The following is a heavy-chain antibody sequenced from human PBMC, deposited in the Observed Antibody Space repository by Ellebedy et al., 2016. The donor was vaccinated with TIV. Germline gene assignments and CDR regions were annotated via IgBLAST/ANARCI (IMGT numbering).Heavy chain of an antibody. CDR1: GFSFSNFG. V-gene: IGHV3-30*18. J-gene: IGHJ1*01. Sequence: GESLKISCAASGFSFSNFGMHWVRQAHGKGLECVALISYDGNKIDYADSVKGRFTISRDNSKNTVFLLMNSLRADDTAIYYCAKGYYDSGAWGQGTLVTVSS. D-gene: IGHD3-22*01. CDR3: AKGYYDSGA. CDR2: ISYDGNKI.